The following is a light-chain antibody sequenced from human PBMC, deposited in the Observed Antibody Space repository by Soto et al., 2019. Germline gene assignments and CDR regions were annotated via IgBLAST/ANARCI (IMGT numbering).Light chain of an antibody. CDR2: GAS. CDR3: QQYNNWWT. J-gene: IGKJ1*01. Sequence: IVMTQSPATLSVSPGESATLSCRASQSVSSNLAWYQHKPGQAPTLLMSGASNRASGVPARFSGSGSGTEFTLTISSLQSEDFAVYYCQQYNNWWTFGQGTKVDIK. V-gene: IGKV3D-15*01. CDR1: QSVSSN.